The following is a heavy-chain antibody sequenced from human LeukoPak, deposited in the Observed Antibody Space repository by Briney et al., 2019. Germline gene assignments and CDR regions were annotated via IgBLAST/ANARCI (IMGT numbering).Heavy chain of an antibody. Sequence: GGSLRLSCAASGYTFGSYWMYWVSQAPGKGLVWVSRINNDGSSTIYADSVKGRFTISRDNAKNTLYLQMNSLRDDDTAVYYCVRDNGGEHLWGQGTLVTVSS. CDR1: GYTFGSYW. CDR3: VRDNGGEHL. J-gene: IGHJ4*02. V-gene: IGHV3-74*01. CDR2: INNDGSST. D-gene: IGHD3-16*01.